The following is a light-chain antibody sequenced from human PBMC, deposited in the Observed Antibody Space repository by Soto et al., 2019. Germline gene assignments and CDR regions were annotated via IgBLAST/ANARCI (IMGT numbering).Light chain of an antibody. CDR3: QQSYITPAG. V-gene: IGKV1-39*01. CDR2: AAS. Sequence: DIQMTQSPSTLFASVGDRVTITCRASQSVRNWLAWYQQKPGRAPNLLIYAASSLQSGVPSRFSGSGSGTDFTLTISSLQPEDFATYFCQQSYITPAGFGGGTKVDIK. CDR1: QSVRNW. J-gene: IGKJ4*01.